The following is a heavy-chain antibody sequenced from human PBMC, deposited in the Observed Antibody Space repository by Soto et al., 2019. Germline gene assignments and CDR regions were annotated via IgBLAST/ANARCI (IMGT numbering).Heavy chain of an antibody. CDR1: GDSVSSNSAA. CDR3: ARAGVVAATWWWFDP. CDR2: TYYRSKWYN. V-gene: IGHV6-1*01. Sequence: QSPTLSLTCAISGDSVSSNSAAWNWIRQSPSRGLEWLGRTYYRSKWYNDYAVSVKSRITINPDTSKNQFSLQLNSVTPEDTAVYYCARAGVVAATWWWFDPWGQGTLVTVSS. J-gene: IGHJ5*02. D-gene: IGHD2-15*01.